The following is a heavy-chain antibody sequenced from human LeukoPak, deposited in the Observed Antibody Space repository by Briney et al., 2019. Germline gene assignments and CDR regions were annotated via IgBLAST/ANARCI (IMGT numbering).Heavy chain of an antibody. CDR3: ARRGELRGVLNFDY. J-gene: IGHJ4*02. CDR1: GGSISSSSYY. D-gene: IGHD3-10*01. V-gene: IGHV4-39*07. CDR2: IYYSGST. Sequence: SETLSLTCTVSGGSISSSSYYWGWIRQPPGKGLEWIGSIYYSGSTNYNPSLKSRVTISVDTSKNQFSLKLSSVTAADTAVYYCARRGELRGVLNFDYWGQGTLVTVSS.